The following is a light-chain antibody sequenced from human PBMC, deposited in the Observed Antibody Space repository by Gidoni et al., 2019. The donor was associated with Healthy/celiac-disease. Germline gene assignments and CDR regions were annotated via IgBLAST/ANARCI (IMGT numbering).Light chain of an antibody. Sequence: QSVLTQPPSASGTPGQRVTISCSGSSSNIGSNYVYWYQQLPGTPPKPLIYRNNQRPSGVPDRFSGSKSGTSASLAISGLRSEDEADYYCAAWDDSLSVYVVFGGGTKLTVL. CDR2: RNN. J-gene: IGLJ2*01. CDR3: AAWDDSLSVYVV. V-gene: IGLV1-47*01. CDR1: SSNIGSNY.